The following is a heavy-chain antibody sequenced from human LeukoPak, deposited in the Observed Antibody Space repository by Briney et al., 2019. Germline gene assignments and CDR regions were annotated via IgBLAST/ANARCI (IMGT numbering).Heavy chain of an antibody. CDR2: ISSGSSTI. J-gene: IGHJ5*02. CDR3: ARAGAWGNWFDP. D-gene: IGHD3-16*01. V-gene: IGHV3-48*03. Sequence: GSLRLSCVASGFTLSSCEMNWVRQTPGKGLEWVSYISSGSSTIYYADSMKGRFTISRDNAKNSLYLQMNSLRAEDTAVYYCARAGAWGNWFDPWGQGTLVTVSS. CDR1: GFTLSSCE.